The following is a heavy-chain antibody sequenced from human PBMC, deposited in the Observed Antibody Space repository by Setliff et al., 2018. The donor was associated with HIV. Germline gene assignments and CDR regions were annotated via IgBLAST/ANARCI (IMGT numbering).Heavy chain of an antibody. Sequence: ASVKVSCKASGYTFTSYVMHWVRQAPGQRLEWMGWINAGNGNTKYSQKFQGRVTMTGDTSTSTVYMELSSLRAEDTAVYYCARDLPVSNWYRYGLDYWGQGTLVTVSS. CDR3: ARDLPVSNWYRYGLDY. D-gene: IGHD6-13*01. CDR2: INAGNGNT. J-gene: IGHJ4*02. V-gene: IGHV1-3*01. CDR1: GYTFTSYV.